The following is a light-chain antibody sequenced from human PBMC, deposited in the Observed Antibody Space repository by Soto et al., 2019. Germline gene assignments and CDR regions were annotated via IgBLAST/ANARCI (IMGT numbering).Light chain of an antibody. V-gene: IGKV3-20*01. CDR3: QQYGSSGT. Sequence: EVVLTQSPATLSVSPRERATLXWRTSQSISADYSACHQKPPHPPPRLLIYAASSGATALPDIFSGSGSGQDFPPTISRLAPDDSAVYYRQQYGSSGTFGQGTKVDI. CDR2: AAS. J-gene: IGKJ1*01. CDR1: QSISADY.